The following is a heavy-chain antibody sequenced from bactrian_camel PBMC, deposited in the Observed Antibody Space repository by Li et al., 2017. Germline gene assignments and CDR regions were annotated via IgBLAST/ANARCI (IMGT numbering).Heavy chain of an antibody. CDR2: IYSPTST. Sequence: QVQLVESGGGLVQPGGSLVLSCAASGFTFSSDYMTWVRQGPGKRLEWVSTIYSPTSTWYSNAVKGRFTISRDTVKNTVYLQMDSLKPEDTALYFCVTSVKTMDDTWGQGTQVTVS. V-gene: IGHV3-2*01. CDR3: VTSVKTMDDT. CDR1: GFTFSSDY. J-gene: IGHJ6*01. D-gene: IGHD4*01.